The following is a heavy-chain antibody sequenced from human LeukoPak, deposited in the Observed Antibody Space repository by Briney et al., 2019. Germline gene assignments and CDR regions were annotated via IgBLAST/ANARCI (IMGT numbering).Heavy chain of an antibody. Sequence: NPSETLSLTCTVSGDSISSYYWGWIRQPPGKGLEWIGSIYYSGTTHYNPSLESRVTISVDTSKNQFSLKLASVTAADTAIYYCAKGAGGFSYYNWFDPWGQGTLVTVSS. CDR2: IYYSGTT. J-gene: IGHJ5*02. D-gene: IGHD5-18*01. CDR3: AKGAGGFSYYNWFDP. CDR1: GDSISSYY. V-gene: IGHV4-39*07.